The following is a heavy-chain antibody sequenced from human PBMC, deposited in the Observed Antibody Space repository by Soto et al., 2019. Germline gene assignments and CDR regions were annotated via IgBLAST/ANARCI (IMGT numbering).Heavy chain of an antibody. D-gene: IGHD6-6*01. CDR1: GFTFSSYW. V-gene: IGHV3-74*01. CDR2: INSDGSST. J-gene: IGHJ5*02. CDR3: ASDRAIEYSGFDP. Sequence: PGGSLRLSCAASGFTFSSYWMHWVRQAPGKGLVWVSRINSDGSSTSYADSVKGRFTISRDNAKNTLYLQMNSLRAEDAAVYYCASDRAIEYSGFDPWGQGTLVTVSS.